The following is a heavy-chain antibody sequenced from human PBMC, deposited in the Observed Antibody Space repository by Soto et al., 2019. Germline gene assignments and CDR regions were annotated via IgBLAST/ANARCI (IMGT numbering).Heavy chain of an antibody. CDR1: GGSVSSGSYS. CDR3: ARVGVRLGQIAARTQAYPYYYDMDV. D-gene: IGHD6-6*01. Sequence: QVQLQESGPGLVKPSETLSLTCTVSGGSVSSGSYSWSWIRQPPGKGLEWIGYIYNRGGTNYNPSPESRVTRTVDTSKNQFSLKLSSVTAADTAVYYCARVGVRLGQIAARTQAYPYYYDMDVWGQGNTVTVSS. J-gene: IGHJ6*02. V-gene: IGHV4-61*01. CDR2: IYNRGGT.